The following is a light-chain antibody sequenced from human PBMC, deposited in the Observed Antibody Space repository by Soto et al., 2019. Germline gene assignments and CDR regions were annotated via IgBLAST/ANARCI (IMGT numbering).Light chain of an antibody. Sequence: EIIFTQSPDTLALSPGERATLSCRASQSVRSTYLAWYQQKPGQAPRLLIYGASTRATGVPARFSGSGSGTEFTLTISSLQSEDFAVYYCQQYNNWPWTFGQGTKVDIK. V-gene: IGKV3-15*01. J-gene: IGKJ1*01. CDR2: GAS. CDR1: QSVRST. CDR3: QQYNNWPWT.